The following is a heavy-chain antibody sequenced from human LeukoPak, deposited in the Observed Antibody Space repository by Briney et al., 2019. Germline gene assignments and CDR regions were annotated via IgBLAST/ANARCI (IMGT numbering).Heavy chain of an antibody. D-gene: IGHD3-10*01. J-gene: IGHJ4*02. V-gene: IGHV3-21*01. CDR1: GFTFSSYS. CDR3: ARAPIWFGEIFWVDYFDY. CDR2: ISSSSSYI. Sequence: PGGSLRLPCAASGFTFSSYSMNWVRQAPGKGLEWVSSISSSSSYIYYADSVKGRFTISRDNAKNSLYLQMNSLRAEDTAVYYCARAPIWFGEIFWVDYFDYWGQGTLVTVSS.